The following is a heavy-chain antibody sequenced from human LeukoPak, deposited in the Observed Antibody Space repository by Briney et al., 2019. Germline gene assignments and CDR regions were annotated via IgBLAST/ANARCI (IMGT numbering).Heavy chain of an antibody. V-gene: IGHV4-61*02. J-gene: IGHJ5*02. CDR3: ARDRMYDILTGPASWFDP. Sequence: SETLSLTCTASGGSISSGSYYWSWIRQPAGKGLEWIGRIYTSGSTNYNPSLKSRVTIPVDTSKHQFSLKLNSVTATDTAVYYCARDRMYDILTGPASWFDPWGQGTLVTVSS. CDR2: IYTSGST. CDR1: GGSISSGSYY. D-gene: IGHD3-9*01.